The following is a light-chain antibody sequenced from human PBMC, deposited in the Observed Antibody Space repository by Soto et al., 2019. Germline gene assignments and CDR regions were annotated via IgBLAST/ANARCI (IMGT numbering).Light chain of an antibody. V-gene: IGKV3D-15*01. CDR2: GAS. J-gene: IGKJ1*01. CDR1: QSVDNK. CDR3: QQYRHWPLT. Sequence: EIVMTQSPDTLSVSPGDRNTLSCRASQSVDNKLAWYQQRPGQPPRLLVYGASTRATGIPARFSGSGSGTEFSLIISSPQSDDSAVYYCQQYRHWPLTFGQGTTVEVK.